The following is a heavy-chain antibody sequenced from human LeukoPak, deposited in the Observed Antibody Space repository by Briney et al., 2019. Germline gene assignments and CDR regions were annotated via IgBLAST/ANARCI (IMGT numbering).Heavy chain of an antibody. Sequence: SETLSLTCAVSGGSFSGYYWSWIRQPPGKGLEWIGEINHSGSTNYNPSLKSRVTISVDTSKNQCSLKLSSLTAADTAVYYCARGSVRLSGYYGSGSYYGWFDPWGQGTLVTVSS. CDR3: ARGSVRLSGYYGSGSYYGWFDP. J-gene: IGHJ5*02. V-gene: IGHV4-34*01. D-gene: IGHD3-10*01. CDR1: GGSFSGYY. CDR2: INHSGST.